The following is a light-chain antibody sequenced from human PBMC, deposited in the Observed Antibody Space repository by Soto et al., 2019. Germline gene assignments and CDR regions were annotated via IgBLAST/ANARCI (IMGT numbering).Light chain of an antibody. J-gene: IGKJ2*01. V-gene: IGKV3-20*01. CDR2: GAS. CDR3: QHYGNSPPYT. CDR1: QSVSSTY. Sequence: EVVLTLSPGTLSLSPGERATLSCRASQSVSSTYLAWYQHKPGQAPRVLIYGASNRATGIPDRFSGSGSGTDFTLTISRLEPEDFAVYYCQHYGNSPPYTFGQGTKLEIK.